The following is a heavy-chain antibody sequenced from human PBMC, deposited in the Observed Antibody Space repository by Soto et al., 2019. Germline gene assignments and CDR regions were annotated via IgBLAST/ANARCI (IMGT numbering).Heavy chain of an antibody. D-gene: IGHD5-18*01. CDR3: ARASARRGYSYGYSYYYYGMDG. CDR1: GFTFSSYG. J-gene: IGHJ6*02. Sequence: VHPGGSLRLSCAASGFTFSSYGMHWVRQAPGKGLEWVAVIWYDGSNKYYADSVKGRFTISRDNSKNTLYLQMNSLRAEGTAVYYCARASARRGYSYGYSYYYYGMDGWGQGTTVTVSS. CDR2: IWYDGSNK. V-gene: IGHV3-33*01.